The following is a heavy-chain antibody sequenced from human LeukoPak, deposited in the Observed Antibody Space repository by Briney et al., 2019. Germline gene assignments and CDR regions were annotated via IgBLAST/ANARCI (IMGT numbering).Heavy chain of an antibody. CDR2: IYYSGST. V-gene: IGHV4-59*01. CDR1: GGSISSYY. J-gene: IGHJ4*02. Sequence: PSETLSLTCTVSGGSISSYYWTWIRQPPGKGLEWIGYIYYSGSTNYNPSLKSRVTISVDTSKNQFSLKLTSVTAADTAVYYCAREGGYYSYYFDYWGQGTLVTVSS. CDR3: AREGGYYSYYFDY. D-gene: IGHD3-22*01.